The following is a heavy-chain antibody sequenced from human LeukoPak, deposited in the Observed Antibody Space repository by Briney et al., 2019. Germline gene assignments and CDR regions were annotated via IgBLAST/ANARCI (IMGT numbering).Heavy chain of an antibody. V-gene: IGHV1-18*01. CDR2: ISAYNGNT. Sequence: ASVKVSCKASGYTFTSYGISWVRQAPGQGLEWMGWISAYNGNTNYAQKLQGRVTMTTDTSTSTAYMELRSLRSDDTAAYYCARVDDYVWGSYHTFDYWGQGTLVTVSS. CDR3: ARVDDYVWGSYHTFDY. J-gene: IGHJ4*02. D-gene: IGHD3-16*02. CDR1: GYTFTSYG.